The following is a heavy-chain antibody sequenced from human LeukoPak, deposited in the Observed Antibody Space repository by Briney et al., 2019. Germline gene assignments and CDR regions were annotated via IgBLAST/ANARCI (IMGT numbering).Heavy chain of an antibody. V-gene: IGHV4-61*08. CDR3: ARGVGYYSSTSCYKAIDY. J-gene: IGHJ4*02. CDR2: IYYSGST. D-gene: IGHD2-2*02. Sequence: PSETLSLTCTVSGGSISSGGYYWSWIRQHPGKGLEWIGYIYYSGSTNYNPSLKSRVTISVDKSKNQFSLKLSSVTAADTAVYYCARGVGYYSSTSCYKAIDYWGQGTLVTVSS. CDR1: GGSISSGGYY.